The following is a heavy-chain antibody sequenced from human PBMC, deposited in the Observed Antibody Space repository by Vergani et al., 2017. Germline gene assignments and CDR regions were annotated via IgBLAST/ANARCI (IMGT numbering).Heavy chain of an antibody. D-gene: IGHD3-16*01. V-gene: IGHV3-21*01. J-gene: IGHJ4*02. Sequence: EVQLLESGGGLVQPGGSLRLSCAASGFSFNLYSMNWVRQAPGKGLEWVSSIGFSSTYIFYADSVRGRFTISRDNARNSLYLRMSNLRAEDTAVYYCARGREGRYAHYFDYWGQGNLVTVSS. CDR2: IGFSSTYI. CDR3: ARGREGRYAHYFDY. CDR1: GFSFNLYS.